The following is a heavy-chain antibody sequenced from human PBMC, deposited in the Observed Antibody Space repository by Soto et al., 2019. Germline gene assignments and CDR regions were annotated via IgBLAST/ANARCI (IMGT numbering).Heavy chain of an antibody. CDR3: VARATVVNSPWFDP. D-gene: IGHD1-1*01. Sequence: PSETLSLTCTVSGYSINSGYIWGWVRRPPGQGLEWIGSRYSTGTTYYNPSLRRRVKMSVDTSKNQLSLVLRSVTAADTAVYYCVARATVVNSPWFDPWGQATPVHVSS. J-gene: IGHJ5*02. CDR1: GYSINSGYI. CDR2: RYSTGTT. V-gene: IGHV4-38-2*02.